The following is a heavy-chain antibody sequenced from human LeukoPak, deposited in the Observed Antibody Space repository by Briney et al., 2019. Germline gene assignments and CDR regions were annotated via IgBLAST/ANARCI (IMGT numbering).Heavy chain of an antibody. CDR2: INPNSGGT. J-gene: IGHJ3*02. D-gene: IGHD3-22*01. CDR1: GYTFTGYY. V-gene: IGHV1-2*02. Sequence: GASVKVSCKASGYTFTGYYMHWVRQAPGQGLEWMGWINPNSGGTNYAQKFQGRVTMTRDTSISTAYMELTWLRSDDTAIYYCAMTYYYDRWGPWGSFDIWGHGTMVTVSS. CDR3: AMTYYYDRWGPWGSFDI.